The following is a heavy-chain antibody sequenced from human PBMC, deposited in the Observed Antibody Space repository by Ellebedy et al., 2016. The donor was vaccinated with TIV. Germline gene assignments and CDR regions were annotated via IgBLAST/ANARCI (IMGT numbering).Heavy chain of an antibody. V-gene: IGHV1-46*02. J-gene: IGHJ4*02. D-gene: IGHD3-22*01. CDR3: ATFSGSSGSFDY. Sequence: ASVKVSCKAPGDTINNYYMHWVRQAPGQGLEWMGIIDPRGGSTTSAQKLQGRFTLTRDTSTSTAYMELSSLRSEDTAVYYCATFSGSSGSFDYWGQGTLVTVSS. CDR1: GDTINNYY. CDR2: IDPRGGST.